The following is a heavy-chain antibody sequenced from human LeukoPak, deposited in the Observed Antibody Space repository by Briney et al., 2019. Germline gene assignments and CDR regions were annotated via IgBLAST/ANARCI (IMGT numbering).Heavy chain of an antibody. CDR3: ARGVGYSSGWYDSYYYYYMDV. CDR2: INHSGST. CDR1: GGPFSGYY. Sequence: SETLSLTCAVYGGPFSGYYWSWIRQPPGKGLEWIGEINHSGSTNYNPSLKSRGTISVDTSKNQFSLKLSSVTAADTAVYYCARGVGYSSGWYDSYYYYYMDVWGKGTTVTVSS. V-gene: IGHV4-34*01. J-gene: IGHJ6*03. D-gene: IGHD6-19*01.